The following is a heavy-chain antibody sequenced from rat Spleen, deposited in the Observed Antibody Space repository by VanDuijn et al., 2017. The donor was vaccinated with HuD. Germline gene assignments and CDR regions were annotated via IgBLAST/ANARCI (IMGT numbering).Heavy chain of an antibody. V-gene: IGHV2S8*01. D-gene: IGHD1-4*01. CDR3: ARSVPGIPFAS. Sequence: QVQLKESGPGLVQPSQTLSLTCSVSGFSLSSYGVIWVRQPPGEGLEWIAAISSDGNTYYSSALKSRLSISRDTSKSQVFLKMNSLQTEDTAIYFCARSVPGIPFASWGQGTLVTVSS. J-gene: IGHJ3*01. CDR1: GFSLSSYG. CDR2: ISSDGNT.